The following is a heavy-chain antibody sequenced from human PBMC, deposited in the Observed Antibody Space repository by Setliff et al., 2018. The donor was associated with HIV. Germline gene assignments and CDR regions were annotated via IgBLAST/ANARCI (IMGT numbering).Heavy chain of an antibody. Sequence: SVKVSCKASGGTFSSYAISWVRQAPGQGLEWMGGIIPIFGTANYAQKFQGRVTITTNESTSTAYMELSSPRSEDTAVYYCARSQDAKLGLYAFDIWGQGTMVTVSS. CDR1: GGTFSSYA. J-gene: IGHJ3*02. V-gene: IGHV1-69*05. CDR2: IIPIFGTA. D-gene: IGHD6-13*01. CDR3: ARSQDAKLGLYAFDI.